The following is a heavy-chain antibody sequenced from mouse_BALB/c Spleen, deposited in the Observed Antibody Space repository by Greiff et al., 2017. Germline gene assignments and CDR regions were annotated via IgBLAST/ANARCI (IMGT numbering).Heavy chain of an antibody. CDR1: GYSITSGYY. CDR2: ISYDGSN. Sequence: EVQLQESGPGLVKPSQSLSLTCSVTGYSITSGYYWNWIRQFPGNKLEWMGYISYDGSNNYNPSLKNRISITRDTSKNQFFLKLHSVTTEDTATYYCARSPFDYWGQGTTLTVSS. V-gene: IGHV3-6*02. CDR3: ARSPFDY. J-gene: IGHJ2*01.